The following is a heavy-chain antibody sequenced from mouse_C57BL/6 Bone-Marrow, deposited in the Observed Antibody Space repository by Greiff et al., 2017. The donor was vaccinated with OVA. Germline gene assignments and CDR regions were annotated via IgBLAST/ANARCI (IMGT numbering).Heavy chain of an antibody. CDR1: GFSLTSYG. CDR3: ARKGGSSPWYFDV. D-gene: IGHD1-1*01. J-gene: IGHJ1*03. CDR2: IWSGGST. Sequence: VKLVESGPGLVQPSQSLSITCTVSGFSLTSYGVHWVRQSPGKGLEWLGVIWSGGSTDYNAAFISRLSISKDNSKSQVFFKMNSLQADDTAIYYCARKGGSSPWYFDVWGTGTTVTVSS. V-gene: IGHV2-2*01.